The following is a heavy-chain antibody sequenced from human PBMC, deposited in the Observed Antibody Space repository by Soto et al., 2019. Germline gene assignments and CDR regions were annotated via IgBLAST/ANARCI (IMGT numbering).Heavy chain of an antibody. Sequence: QITLKESGPTLVKPTQTLTLTCTFSGFSLSTSGVGVGWIRQPPGKALEWLALIYWDDDKRYSPSLKSRLTITKNSSKNQVVLTMTNRYPGDTATYYCAHSANCGGDCYAYYFDYWGQGTLVTVSS. CDR1: GFSLSTSGVG. V-gene: IGHV2-5*02. CDR2: IYWDDDK. CDR3: AHSANCGGDCYAYYFDY. J-gene: IGHJ4*02. D-gene: IGHD2-21*02.